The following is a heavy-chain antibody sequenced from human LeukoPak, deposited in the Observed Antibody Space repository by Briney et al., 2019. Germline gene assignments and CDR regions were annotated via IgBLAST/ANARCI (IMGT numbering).Heavy chain of an antibody. V-gene: IGHV4-59*08. Sequence: ETLSLTCTVSGGSISSYYWSWIRQPPGKGLEWIGYIYYSGSTNYNPSLKSRVTISVDTSKNQFSLKLSSVTAADTAVYYCARILTGYGSSYYYYGMDVWGQGTTVTVSS. CDR2: IYYSGST. CDR3: ARILTGYGSSYYYYGMDV. CDR1: GGSISSYY. D-gene: IGHD3-9*01. J-gene: IGHJ6*02.